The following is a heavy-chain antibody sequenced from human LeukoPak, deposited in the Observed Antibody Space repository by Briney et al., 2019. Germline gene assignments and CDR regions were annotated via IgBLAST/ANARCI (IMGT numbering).Heavy chain of an antibody. CDR1: GYTFTRYD. Sequence: ASVKVSFKASGYTFTRYDINWVRQATGQGLEWMGWMNPNSGNTGYARKFQGRVTMTRNTSITTAYMELSSLRSEDTAVYYCARGERSGSLVDPWGQGTLVTVSS. CDR3: ARGERSGSLVDP. D-gene: IGHD3-3*01. CDR2: MNPNSGNT. V-gene: IGHV1-8*01. J-gene: IGHJ5*02.